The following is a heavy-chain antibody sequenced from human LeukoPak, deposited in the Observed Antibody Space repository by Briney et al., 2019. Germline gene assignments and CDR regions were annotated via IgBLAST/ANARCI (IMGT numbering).Heavy chain of an antibody. CDR2: ISSISSYI. Sequence: GGSLRLSCAASGFTFSSYSMNWVRQAHGKGLEWVSSISSISSYIYYADSGKGRFTISRDNAKNSLYLQMNSLGAEDTAVYYCARANSGSYLFDYWGQGTLVTVSS. J-gene: IGHJ4*02. CDR3: ARANSGSYLFDY. V-gene: IGHV3-21*01. D-gene: IGHD1-26*01. CDR1: GFTFSSYS.